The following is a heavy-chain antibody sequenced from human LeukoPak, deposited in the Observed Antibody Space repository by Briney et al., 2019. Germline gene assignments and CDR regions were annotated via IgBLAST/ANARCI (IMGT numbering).Heavy chain of an antibody. CDR1: GFTFSSYG. J-gene: IGHJ4*02. CDR2: ISYDGSNK. V-gene: IGHV3-30*03. CDR3: ATLPYYYDSSGSYYFDY. D-gene: IGHD3-22*01. Sequence: GGSLRLSCAASGFTFSSYGMHWVRQAPGKGLEWVAVISYDGSNKYYADSVKGRFTISRDNAKNSLYLQMSSLGLEDTAVYYCATLPYYYDSSGSYYFDYWGQGTLVTVSS.